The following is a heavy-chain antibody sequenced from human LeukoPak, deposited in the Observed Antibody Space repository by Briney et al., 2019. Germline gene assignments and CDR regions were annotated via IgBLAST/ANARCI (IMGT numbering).Heavy chain of an antibody. D-gene: IGHD6-19*01. V-gene: IGHV1-46*01. CDR1: GYTFTRFY. CDR3: ARGLVQWLVLGSLPDY. J-gene: IGHJ4*02. CDR2: INPSGGGT. Sequence: GASVKVSCKASGYTFTRFYMHWLRQAPGQGLEWMGIINPSGGGTSYAQMFQGRVTMTRDTSISTAYMELSRLRSDDTAVYYCARGLVQWLVLGSLPDYWGQGTLVTVSS.